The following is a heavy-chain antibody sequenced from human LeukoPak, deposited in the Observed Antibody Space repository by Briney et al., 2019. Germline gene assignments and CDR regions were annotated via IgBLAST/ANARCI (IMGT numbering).Heavy chain of an antibody. CDR2: IYYSGST. CDR3: ARQGYSYGYLFDY. CDR1: GGSVSSGSYY. Sequence: SETLSLTCTVSGGSVSSGSYYWGWIRQPPGKGLEWIGYIYYSGSTNYNPSLKSRVTISVDTSKNQFSLKLSSVTAADTAVYYCARQGYSYGYLFDYWGQGTLVTVSS. V-gene: IGHV4-61*01. J-gene: IGHJ4*02. D-gene: IGHD5-18*01.